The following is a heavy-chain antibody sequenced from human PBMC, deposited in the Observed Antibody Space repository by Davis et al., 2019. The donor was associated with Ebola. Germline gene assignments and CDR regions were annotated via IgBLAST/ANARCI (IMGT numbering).Heavy chain of an antibody. CDR2: ISSSSSTI. CDR1: GFTFSSYS. CDR3: ASVSYGLDY. D-gene: IGHD5-18*01. V-gene: IGHV3-48*01. J-gene: IGHJ4*02. Sequence: GGSLRLSCAASGFTFSSYSMNWVRQAPGKGLEWVSYISSSSSTIYYADSVKGRFTISRDNAKNSLYLQMNSLRAEDTAVYYCASVSYGLDYWGQGTLVTVSS.